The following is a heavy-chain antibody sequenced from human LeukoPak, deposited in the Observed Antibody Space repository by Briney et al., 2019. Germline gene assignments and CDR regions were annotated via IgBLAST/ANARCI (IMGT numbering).Heavy chain of an antibody. CDR3: AKDRASMWCSSSSCYYFDN. D-gene: IGHD2-2*01. Sequence: GRSLRLSWVASGFTFSSYGMHWVRQAPAKGLEWVAVISYDGSNKYYADSVKGRFTISRDNSKNTLYLQMNSLRAEDTAVYYCAKDRASMWCSSSSCYYFDNWGQGTLVTVSS. CDR1: GFTFSSYG. CDR2: ISYDGSNK. V-gene: IGHV3-30*18. J-gene: IGHJ4*02.